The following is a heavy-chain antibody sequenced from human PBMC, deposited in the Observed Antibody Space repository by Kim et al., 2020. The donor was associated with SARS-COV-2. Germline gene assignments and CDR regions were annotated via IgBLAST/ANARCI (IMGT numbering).Heavy chain of an antibody. Sequence: SETLSLTCTVSGGSISSSNYYWAWIRQPPGKGLEWIGSIFSSGSTYYRSSLKSRVTISVDTSKNQFSLKLSSVTAADTALYYCVAYGSGHYYHGMGVWGQGTTVTVSS. CDR2: IFSSGST. D-gene: IGHD3-10*01. CDR1: GGSISSSNYY. V-gene: IGHV4-39*01. CDR3: VAYGSGHYYHGMGV. J-gene: IGHJ6*02.